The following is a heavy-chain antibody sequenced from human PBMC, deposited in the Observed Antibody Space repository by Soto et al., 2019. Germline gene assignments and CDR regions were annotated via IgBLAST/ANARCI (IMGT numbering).Heavy chain of an antibody. Sequence: QVQLVQSGGEVKKPGASVKVSCKTSGYSFTTYGISWVRQAPGQGLEWMGRISAYNGNTNYAQKLQGRVTMTTDTATSTSYMELRSLRSDDTAVDSCERDGPAPYYYYGMDVWGQGSTVTVSS. CDR1: GYSFTTYG. V-gene: IGHV1-18*01. CDR2: ISAYNGNT. J-gene: IGHJ6*02. CDR3: ERDGPAPYYYYGMDV.